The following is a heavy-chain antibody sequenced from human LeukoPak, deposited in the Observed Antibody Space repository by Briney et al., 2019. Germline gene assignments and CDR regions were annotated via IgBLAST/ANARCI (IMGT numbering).Heavy chain of an antibody. CDR1: GGSISFYY. CDR2: IYYSGST. Sequence: SETLSLTCTVSGGSISFYYWSWIRQPPGKGLEWIGNIYYSGSTNYNPSLKGRVTISVDTSKNQFSLKLSSVTAADTALFYCARLGGGYAFFDYWGQGTLVTVSS. CDR3: ARLGGGYAFFDY. J-gene: IGHJ4*02. D-gene: IGHD5-12*01. V-gene: IGHV4-59*01.